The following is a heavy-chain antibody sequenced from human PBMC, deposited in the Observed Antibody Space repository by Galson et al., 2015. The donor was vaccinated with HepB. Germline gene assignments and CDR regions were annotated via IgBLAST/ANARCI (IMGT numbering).Heavy chain of an antibody. J-gene: IGHJ4*02. D-gene: IGHD2-21*02. V-gene: IGHV3-20*04. Sequence: SLRPSCAASGFTFDDYGMSWVRQTPGKGLEWVSGINWNGGTRRYADSVKGRFTISRDNAKNSLYLQMNSLRDEDTALYYCARGGVVTAPYYFDYWGQGTLVTVSS. CDR1: GFTFDDYG. CDR2: INWNGGTR. CDR3: ARGGVVTAPYYFDY.